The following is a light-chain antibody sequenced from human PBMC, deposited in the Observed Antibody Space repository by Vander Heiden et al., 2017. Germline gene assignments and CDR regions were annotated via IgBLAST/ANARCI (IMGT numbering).Light chain of an antibody. Sequence: DIQMTQSPSTLSASVGDGVTITCRASQSISSWLAWYQQKPGKAPKLLIYDASSLESGVPSRFSGSGSGTEFTLTISSLQPDDFATYYCQQYNSYSALTFGGGTKVEIK. CDR2: DAS. CDR1: QSISSW. CDR3: QQYNSYSALT. J-gene: IGKJ4*01. V-gene: IGKV1-5*01.